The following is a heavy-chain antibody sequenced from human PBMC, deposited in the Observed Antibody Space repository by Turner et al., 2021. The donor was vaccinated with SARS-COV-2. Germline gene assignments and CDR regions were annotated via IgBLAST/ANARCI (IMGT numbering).Heavy chain of an antibody. J-gene: IGHJ3*01. CDR1: GYTFRGYY. Sequence: QVHLVQSGAAVKKPGASLKLSCQASGYTFRGYYLYWVRQAPGQGLEWMGWINPDRGATNYAQKFQDRVTMTRDTTISTVYMELSRLTSDDTALLFCARCLPHYSELSGMTHGAFDLWGQGTMVAVSS. D-gene: IGHD3-22*01. CDR3: ARCLPHYSELSGMTHGAFDL. CDR2: INPDRGAT. V-gene: IGHV1-2*02.